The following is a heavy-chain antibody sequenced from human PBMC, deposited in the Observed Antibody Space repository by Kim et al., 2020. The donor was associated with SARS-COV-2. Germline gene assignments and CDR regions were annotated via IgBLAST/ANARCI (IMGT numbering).Heavy chain of an antibody. CDR3: ARDASTADGDYVGWFDP. J-gene: IGHJ5*02. V-gene: IGHV3-21*01. D-gene: IGHD4-17*01. CDR2: ISSSSSYI. Sequence: GGSLRLSCAASGFTFSSYSMNWVRQAPGKGLEWVSSISSSSSYIYYADSVKGRFTISRDNAKNSLYLQMNSLRAEDTAVYYCARDASTADGDYVGWFDPWGQGTLVTVSS. CDR1: GFTFSSYS.